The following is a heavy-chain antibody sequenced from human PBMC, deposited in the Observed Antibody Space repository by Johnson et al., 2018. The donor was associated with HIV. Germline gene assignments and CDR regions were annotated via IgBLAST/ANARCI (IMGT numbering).Heavy chain of an antibody. V-gene: IGHV3-30*04. CDR3: AKDRGSALAQLPIFPSAFDI. CDR1: GFIFSSYS. CDR2: ISYDGNSK. Sequence: QVQLVESGGGVVQPGRSLRLSCAASGFIFSSYSMHWVRQAPGRGLEWVAVISYDGNSKYYADSVRGRFTISRDISKNALFLQMNSLRAEDTSLYYCAKDRGSALAQLPIFPSAFDIWGQGTMVTVSS. J-gene: IGHJ3*02. D-gene: IGHD6-6*01.